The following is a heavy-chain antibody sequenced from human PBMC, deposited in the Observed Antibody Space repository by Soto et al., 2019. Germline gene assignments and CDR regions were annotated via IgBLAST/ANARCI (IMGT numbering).Heavy chain of an antibody. CDR1: GGSISSSNW. D-gene: IGHD6-6*01. V-gene: IGHV4-4*02. Sequence: SETLSLTCAVSGGSISSSNWWSWVRQPPGKGLEWIGEIYHSGSANYNPSLKSRVTISVDKSKNQFSLKLSSVTAADTAVYYCARFRQLERWFEPRGQGTLVTVSS. J-gene: IGHJ5*02. CDR3: ARFRQLERWFEP. CDR2: IYHSGSA.